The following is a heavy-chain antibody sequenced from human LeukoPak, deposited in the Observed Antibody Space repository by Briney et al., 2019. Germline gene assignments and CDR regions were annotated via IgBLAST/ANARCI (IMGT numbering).Heavy chain of an antibody. J-gene: IGHJ3*02. CDR1: GFTFDDYA. CDR3: ANGWVGGYYDAFDI. V-gene: IGHV3-43*02. D-gene: IGHD6-19*01. Sequence: GGSLRLSCAASGFTFDDYAMHWVRQTPGKGLEWVSLISGDGGSTYYADSVKGRFTISRDNSKNSLYLQMNSLGTEDTALYYCANGWVGGYYDAFDIWGQGTVVTVSS. CDR2: ISGDGGST.